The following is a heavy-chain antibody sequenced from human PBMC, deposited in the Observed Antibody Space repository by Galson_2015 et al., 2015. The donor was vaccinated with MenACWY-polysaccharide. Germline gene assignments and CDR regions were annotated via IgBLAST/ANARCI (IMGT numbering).Heavy chain of an antibody. V-gene: IGHV3-23*01. J-gene: IGHJ6*02. D-gene: IGHD6-13*01. CDR1: EFTFNSYA. CDR2: ISGSGFSI. CDR3: AKNTSQAAGSAPYYYGLDV. Sequence: SLRLSCAASEFTFNSYAMTWVRQAPGKGLEWVATISGSGFSIHHADSVKGRFTISRDNSKNTVFLLMNNLKAADTAVYYCAKNTSQAAGSAPYYYGLDVRGLGTTVTVSS.